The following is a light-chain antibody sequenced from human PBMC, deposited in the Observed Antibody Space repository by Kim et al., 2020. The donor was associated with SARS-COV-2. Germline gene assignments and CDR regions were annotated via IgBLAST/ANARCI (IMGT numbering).Light chain of an antibody. CDR1: SSNIGNNY. J-gene: IGLJ2*01. V-gene: IGLV1-51*01. Sequence: GQKVTISCSGSSSNIGNNYVSWYQQLPGTAPKLLIYDNNKRPSGIPDRFSGSKSGTSATLGITGLQTVDEADYYCGTWDSSLSAVVFGGGTKLTVL. CDR2: DNN. CDR3: GTWDSSLSAVV.